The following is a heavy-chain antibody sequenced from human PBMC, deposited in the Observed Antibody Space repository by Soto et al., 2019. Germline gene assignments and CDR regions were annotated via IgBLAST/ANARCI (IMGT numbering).Heavy chain of an antibody. CDR1: GFTFSSYG. Sequence: QVQLVESGGGVVQPGRSLRLSCAASGFTFSSYGMHWVRQAPGKGLEWVAVISYDGSNKYYADSVKGRFTISRDNSKNTLYLQMNSLRAEDTAVYYCAKDGNSKSFDYWGQGTLVTVSS. CDR2: ISYDGSNK. J-gene: IGHJ4*02. V-gene: IGHV3-30*18. CDR3: AKDGNSKSFDY. D-gene: IGHD4-4*01.